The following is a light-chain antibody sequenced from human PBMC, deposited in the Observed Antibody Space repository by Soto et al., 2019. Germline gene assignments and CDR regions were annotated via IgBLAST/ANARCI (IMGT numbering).Light chain of an antibody. J-gene: IGLJ1*01. CDR2: EVS. Sequence: QSVLTQPPSASGSPGQSVTISCTGTSSDVGGYNFVARYQQHPGKAPKLMISEVSKRPSGVPDRFSGSKSGNTASLTVSGLQAEDEADYYCSSYAGSNIFVFGTGTKVTVL. V-gene: IGLV2-8*01. CDR1: SSDVGGYNF. CDR3: SSYAGSNIFV.